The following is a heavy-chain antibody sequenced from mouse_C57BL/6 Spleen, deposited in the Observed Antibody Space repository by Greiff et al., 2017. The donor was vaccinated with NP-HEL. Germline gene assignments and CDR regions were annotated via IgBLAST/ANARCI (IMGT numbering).Heavy chain of an antibody. CDR3: ARYYDGYFYFDY. J-gene: IGHJ2*01. CDR2: IDPSDSYT. V-gene: IGHV1-69*01. Sequence: VQLQQPGAELVMPGASVKLSCKASGYTFTSYWMHWVKQRPGQGLEWIGEIDPSDSYTNYNQKFKGKSTLTVDKSSSTAYMQLSILTSEDSAVYYCARYYDGYFYFDYWGQGTTLTVSS. D-gene: IGHD2-3*01. CDR1: GYTFTSYW.